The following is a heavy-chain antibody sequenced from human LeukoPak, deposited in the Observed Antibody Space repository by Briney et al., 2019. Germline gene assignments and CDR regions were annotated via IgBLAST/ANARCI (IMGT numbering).Heavy chain of an antibody. CDR1: GGSISSGGYY. D-gene: IGHD3-3*01. Sequence: SQTLSLTCTVSGGSISSGGYYWSWIRQHPGKGLEWIGYIYYSGSTYYNPSLKSRVTISVDTSKNQFSLKLSSVTAADTAVYYCARGGDYDFWSGYLDYWGRGTLVTVSS. CDR2: IYYSGST. CDR3: ARGGDYDFWSGYLDY. J-gene: IGHJ4*02. V-gene: IGHV4-31*03.